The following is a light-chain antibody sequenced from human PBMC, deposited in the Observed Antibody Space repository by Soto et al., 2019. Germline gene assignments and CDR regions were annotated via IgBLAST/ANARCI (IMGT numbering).Light chain of an antibody. J-gene: IGKJ1*01. CDR3: QQYGTSPRGT. CDR2: GAS. Sequence: EIVLTQSPDTLSLSPGQRATLSCRASQSVRSDYFAWYQQKPGQAPRVIIYGASTRATGIPARFSGSGSGTEFTLTISSLQSEDFAVYYCQQYGTSPRGTFGQGTKV. V-gene: IGKV3-20*01. CDR1: QSVRSDY.